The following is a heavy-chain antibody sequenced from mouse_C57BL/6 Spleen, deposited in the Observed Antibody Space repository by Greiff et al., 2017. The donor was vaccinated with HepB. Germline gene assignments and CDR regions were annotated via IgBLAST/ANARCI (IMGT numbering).Heavy chain of an antibody. CDR2: IDPSDSYT. Sequence: QVQLQQPGAELVRPGSSVKLSCKASGYTFTSYWMHWVKQRPGQGLEWIGVIDPSDSYTNYNQKFKGKATLTVDTSSSTAYMQLSSLTSEDSAVYYCARGVQATEFDYWGQGTTLTVSS. J-gene: IGHJ2*01. D-gene: IGHD3-2*02. CDR3: ARGVQATEFDY. V-gene: IGHV1-59*01. CDR1: GYTFTSYW.